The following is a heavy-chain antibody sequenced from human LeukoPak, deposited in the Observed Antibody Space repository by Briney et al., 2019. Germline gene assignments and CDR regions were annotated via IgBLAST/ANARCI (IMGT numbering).Heavy chain of an antibody. Sequence: ASVKVSCKASGYTFTNYYMHWVRQAPGQGLGMGIINPSGGSTSYAQKFQGRVTMTRDTSTSTVYMELSSLRSEDTAVYYCAREIGMGAFDYYYYGMDVWGQGTTVTVSS. CDR3: AREIGMGAFDYYYYGMDV. D-gene: IGHD3-16*01. CDR1: GYTFTNYY. V-gene: IGHV1-46*01. J-gene: IGHJ6*02. CDR2: INPSGGST.